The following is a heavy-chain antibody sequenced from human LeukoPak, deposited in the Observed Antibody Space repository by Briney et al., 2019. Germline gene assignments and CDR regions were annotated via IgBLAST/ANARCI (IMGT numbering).Heavy chain of an antibody. CDR3: ARDNIAYGSGSYLGY. CDR2: ISHDGSKK. V-gene: IGHV3-30*04. J-gene: IGHJ4*02. Sequence: GRSLRLSCAASGFTFNNFAMHWVRQAPGKGLEWAAIISHDGSKKDYADSVKGRFTLSRDNSQNTLYVQMNSLGVEDTAVYYCARDNIAYGSGSYLGYWGQGTLVIVSS. D-gene: IGHD3-10*01. CDR1: GFTFNNFA.